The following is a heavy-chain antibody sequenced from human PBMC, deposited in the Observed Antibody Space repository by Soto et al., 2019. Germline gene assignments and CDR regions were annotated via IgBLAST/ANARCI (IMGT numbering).Heavy chain of an antibody. J-gene: IGHJ4*02. Sequence: PGESLKISCEGSGFSFTYYWVAWVRQVPGKVLEWVGVVYPIDSDVKYNPAFQGHVSISADESTNTAYLQWDTLKASDTAMFYCALGTHGKSYYDYLGQGTLVTVSS. D-gene: IGHD1-1*01. CDR1: GFSFTYYW. CDR3: ALGTHGKSYYDY. V-gene: IGHV5-51*01. CDR2: VYPIDSDV.